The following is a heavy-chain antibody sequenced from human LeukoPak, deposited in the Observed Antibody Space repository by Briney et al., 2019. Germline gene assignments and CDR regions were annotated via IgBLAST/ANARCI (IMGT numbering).Heavy chain of an antibody. CDR1: GFTFSDYW. CDR3: TRDRSRAEDD. Sequence: PGGSLRLSCGASGFTFSDYWMSWVRQGPGKGLEWVANIKQDGSQTYYVDPVKGRFTISRDNANNLLYLQMNSLRGEDTAVYYCTRDRSRAEDDWGQGTLVTVSS. J-gene: IGHJ4*02. V-gene: IGHV3-7*01. CDR2: IKQDGSQT. D-gene: IGHD1-14*01.